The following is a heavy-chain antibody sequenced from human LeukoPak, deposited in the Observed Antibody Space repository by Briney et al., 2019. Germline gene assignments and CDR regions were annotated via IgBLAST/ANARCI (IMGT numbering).Heavy chain of an antibody. J-gene: IGHJ3*02. CDR3: AWGYDMLTGVDAFDI. CDR2: INAGNGNT. Sequence: ASVKVSCKASGYTFTSYAMHWVRQAPGQRLEWMGWINAGNGNTKYSQKFQGRVTITRDTSASTAYMELSSLRSEDTAVYYCAWGYDMLTGVDAFDIWGQGTMVTVSS. V-gene: IGHV1-3*01. CDR1: GYTFTSYA. D-gene: IGHD3-9*01.